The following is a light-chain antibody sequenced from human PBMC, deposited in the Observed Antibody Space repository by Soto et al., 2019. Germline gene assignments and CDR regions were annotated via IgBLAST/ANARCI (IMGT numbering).Light chain of an antibody. CDR1: SSNIGAGHD. J-gene: IGLJ1*01. CDR3: SLYTSENTYV. V-gene: IGLV1-40*01. Sequence: QSVLTQPPSVSGAPGQRVTISCTGSSSNIGAGHDVHWYQHLPGTAPKLLIYGNGNRPSGVPDRFSGSKSGTSASLAITGLQAEDEADYYCSLYTSENTYVFGTGTKVTVL. CDR2: GNG.